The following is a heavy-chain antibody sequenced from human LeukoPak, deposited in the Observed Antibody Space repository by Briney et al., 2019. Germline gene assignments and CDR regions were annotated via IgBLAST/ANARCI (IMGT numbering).Heavy chain of an antibody. D-gene: IGHD3-10*01. CDR2: IIPMFGTP. CDR1: GDTFSTYA. J-gene: IGHJ1*01. CDR3: ARDRIPYGSGNIGYFQH. V-gene: IGHV1-69*06. Sequence: ASVKVSCKASGDTFSTYAIRWVRQAPGQGLEWMGGIIPMFGTPNYVQKFQGRVTITANKSTSTAYMELRGLRSEDTAVYYCARDRIPYGSGNIGYFQHWGQGTLVTVSS.